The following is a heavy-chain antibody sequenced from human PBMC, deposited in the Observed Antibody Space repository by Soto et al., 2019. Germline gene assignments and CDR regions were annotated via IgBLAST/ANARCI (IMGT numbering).Heavy chain of an antibody. D-gene: IGHD2-2*01. J-gene: IGHJ4*02. CDR3: AHRPRCYAYYFDY. CDR2: IYWDEDK. V-gene: IGHV2-5*02. CDR1: GFSLSTREVA. Sequence: QITLKESGPTLVKPTQTLTLTCTFSGFSLSTREVAVGCFRQPPGKAVEWLALIYWDEDKWYSLSLKSRLTISGDPSKNQVVFTMTTMDPVDTATYYCAHRPRCYAYYFDYWGQGPLVTGS.